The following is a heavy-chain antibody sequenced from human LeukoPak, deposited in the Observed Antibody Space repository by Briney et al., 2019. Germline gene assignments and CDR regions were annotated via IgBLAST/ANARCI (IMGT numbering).Heavy chain of an antibody. V-gene: IGHV1-3*04. CDR1: GYTFTSYA. CDR2: INIGNGNT. J-gene: IGHJ4*02. Sequence: ASVNVSCTASGYTFTSYAIHWVRQAPGQRLEWMGWINIGNGNTKYSQNFQGRITITRDTSATTAYMDLSSLRSEDTAMYYCARRLGRSFDYWGQGTLVTVSS. CDR3: ARRLGRSFDY. D-gene: IGHD2-21*01.